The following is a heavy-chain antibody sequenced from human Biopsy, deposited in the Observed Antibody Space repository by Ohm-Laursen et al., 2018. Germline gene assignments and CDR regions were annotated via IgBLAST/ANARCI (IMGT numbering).Heavy chain of an antibody. J-gene: IGHJ4*02. CDR1: RGSISSYY. V-gene: IGHV4-59*01. D-gene: IGHD6-19*01. Sequence: GTLSLTCAVSRGSISSYYWSWIRQPPGKGLEWIGYMSNSGSTNYNPSLKTRVAISLDTSKNHFSLKLTSVTAADTAVYYCARESALAGDFDSWGQGTLVTVSS. CDR2: MSNSGST. CDR3: ARESALAGDFDS.